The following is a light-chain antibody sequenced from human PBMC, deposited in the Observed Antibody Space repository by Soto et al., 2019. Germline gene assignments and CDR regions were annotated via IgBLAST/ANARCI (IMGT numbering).Light chain of an antibody. CDR2: GAS. CDR3: QQYDNWPPFT. V-gene: IGKV3-15*01. J-gene: IGKJ3*01. CDR1: QSVSSY. Sequence: ETVMTQSPATLSVSPGERVTLSCRASQSVSSYLAWYQQKPGQAPRLLIYGASTRPTGIPARFSGSGSGTEFPLTISSLQSEDFAVYYCQQYDNWPPFTFGPGTKVDIQ.